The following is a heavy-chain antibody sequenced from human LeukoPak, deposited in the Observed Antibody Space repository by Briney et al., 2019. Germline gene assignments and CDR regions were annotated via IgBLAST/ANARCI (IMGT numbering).Heavy chain of an antibody. CDR1: GYTFTNYY. CDR3: ARDGAGGFGFNWFDP. CDR2: INPSSGST. J-gene: IGHJ5*02. V-gene: IGHV1-46*01. D-gene: IGHD2-8*02. Sequence: ASVKVSCKAFGYTFTNYYIHWVRQAPGQGLESMGIINPSSGSTSYAQKFRGRVTMTGDMSTGTVYMELTSLRSEDTALYYCARDGAGGFGFNWFDPWGQGTLVTVSS.